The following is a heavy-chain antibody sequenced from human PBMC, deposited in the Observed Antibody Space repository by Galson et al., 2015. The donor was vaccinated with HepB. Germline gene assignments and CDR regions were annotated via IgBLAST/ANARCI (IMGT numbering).Heavy chain of an antibody. D-gene: IGHD3-9*01. V-gene: IGHV3-21*01. CDR2: ISSSSSYI. CDR3: ARDSTRYYDILTGDSDRFDP. J-gene: IGHJ5*02. Sequence: SLRLSCAASGFTFSSYSMNWVRQAPGKGLEWVSSISSSSSYIYYADSVKGRFTISRDNAKNSLYLQMNSLRAEDTAVYYCARDSTRYYDILTGDSDRFDPWGQGTLVTVSS. CDR1: GFTFSSYS.